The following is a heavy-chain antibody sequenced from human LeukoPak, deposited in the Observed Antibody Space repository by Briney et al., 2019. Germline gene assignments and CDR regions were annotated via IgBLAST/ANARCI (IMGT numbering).Heavy chain of an antibody. Sequence: PGGPLRLSCAASGFTFNTYWMIWVRQAPGKGLEWVANIDQGGSTKYYVDSLKGRFTISRDNAKNSLYLQMNSLRAEDTAVYYCVRDKGGRSGAIYYDAFDVWGQGTMVTVSS. CDR1: GFTFNTYW. V-gene: IGHV3-7*01. D-gene: IGHD1-26*01. CDR2: IDQGGSTK. CDR3: VRDKGGRSGAIYYDAFDV. J-gene: IGHJ3*01.